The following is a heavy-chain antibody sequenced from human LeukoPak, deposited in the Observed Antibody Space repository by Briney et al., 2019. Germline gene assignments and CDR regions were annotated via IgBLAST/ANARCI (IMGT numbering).Heavy chain of an antibody. CDR3: ARDADDSTFGY. CDR2: IYYSGST. J-gene: IGHJ4*02. Sequence: SETLSLTCTVSGGSISSYYWSWIRQPPGKGLEWIWYIYYSGSTNYNPSLKSRVTISVDTSKNQFSLKLSSVTAADTAVYYCARDADDSTFGYWGQGTLVTVSS. CDR1: GGSISSYY. D-gene: IGHD3-22*01. V-gene: IGHV4-59*01.